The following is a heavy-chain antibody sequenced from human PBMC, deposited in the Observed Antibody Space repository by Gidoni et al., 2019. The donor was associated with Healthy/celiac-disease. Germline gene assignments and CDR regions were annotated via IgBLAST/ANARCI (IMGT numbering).Heavy chain of an antibody. J-gene: IGHJ4*02. CDR2: ISYDGSNK. V-gene: IGHV3-30*18. CDR3: AKDSGDGYNFADY. D-gene: IGHD5-12*01. CDR1: GFTFSSYG. Sequence: VQLVESGGGVVQPGRSLRLSCAASGFTFSSYGMHWVRQAPGKGLEWVAVISYDGSNKYYADSVKGRFTISRDNSKNTLYLQMNSLRAEDTAVYYCAKDSGDGYNFADYWGQGTLVTVSS.